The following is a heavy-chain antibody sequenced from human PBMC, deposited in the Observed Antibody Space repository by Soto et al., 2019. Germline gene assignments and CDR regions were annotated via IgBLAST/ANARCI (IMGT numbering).Heavy chain of an antibody. CDR1: GGSISSGGYS. CDR2: IYHSGST. CDR3: AREVTYYYDSSPGAFDI. V-gene: IGHV4-30-2*01. J-gene: IGHJ3*02. Sequence: QLQLQESGSGLVKPSQTLSLTCAVSGGSISSGGYSWSWIRQPPGKGLEWIGYIYHSGSTYYNPSLKRRVTISVDRSKNQFSLKLSSVTAADTAVYYCAREVTYYYDSSPGAFDIWGQGTMVTVSS. D-gene: IGHD3-22*01.